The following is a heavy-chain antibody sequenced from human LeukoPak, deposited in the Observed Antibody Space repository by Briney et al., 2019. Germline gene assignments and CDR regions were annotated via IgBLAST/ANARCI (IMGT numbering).Heavy chain of an antibody. V-gene: IGHV3-21*01. J-gene: IGHJ4*02. CDR2: ISSSSSYI. CDR1: GFTFSSYW. D-gene: IGHD6-13*01. Sequence: GGSLRLSCAASGFTFSSYWMHWVRQAPGKGLEWVSSISSSSSYIYYADSVKGRFTISRDNAKNSLYLQMNSLRAEDTAVYYCARIPSSWYDTFDYWGQGTLVTVSS. CDR3: ARIPSSWYDTFDY.